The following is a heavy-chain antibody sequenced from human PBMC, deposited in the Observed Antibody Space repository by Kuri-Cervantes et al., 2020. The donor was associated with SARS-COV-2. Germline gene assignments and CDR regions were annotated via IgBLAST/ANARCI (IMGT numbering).Heavy chain of an antibody. CDR2: ISSSSYI. CDR3: ARDRGEDIVVVVAASAYDY. J-gene: IGHJ4*02. V-gene: IGHV3-21*01. CDR1: GFTFSSYS. D-gene: IGHD2-15*01. Sequence: LSLTCAASGFTFSSYSMNWVRQAPGKGLEWVSSISSSSYIYYADSVKGRFTISRDNAKNSLYLQMNSLRAEDTAVYYCARDRGEDIVVVVAASAYDYWGQGTLVTVSS.